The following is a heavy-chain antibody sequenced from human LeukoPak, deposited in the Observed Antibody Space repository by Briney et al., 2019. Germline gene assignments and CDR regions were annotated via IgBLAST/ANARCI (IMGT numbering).Heavy chain of an antibody. D-gene: IGHD1-7*01. CDR3: ARVSLLGTREFDY. V-gene: IGHV4-38-2*02. CDR2: IYHSGRT. CDR1: GYSISSGYY. J-gene: IGHJ4*02. Sequence: PSETLSLTCSVSGYSISSGYYWGWIRQPPGKGLDWIGSIYHSGRTYYNPSLKSRVTISVDTSKNQFSLKLTSVTAADTAVYYCARVSLLGTREFDYWGQGTLVTVSS.